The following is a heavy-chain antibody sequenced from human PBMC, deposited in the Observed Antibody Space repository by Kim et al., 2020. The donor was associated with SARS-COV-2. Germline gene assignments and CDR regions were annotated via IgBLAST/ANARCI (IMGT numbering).Heavy chain of an antibody. J-gene: IGHJ4*02. V-gene: IGHV3-15*01. CDR1: GFTFINAW. Sequence: GGSLRLSCAASGFTFINAWMSWVRQSPGKGLEWVARIKRIADGGTTDYAPAVKGRFTISRDDSETTLYLQMDSLKTEDTAVYYCAADIPGESYPTDYWGQGTLVTVSS. CDR2: IKRIADGGTT. CDR3: AADIPGESYPTDY. D-gene: IGHD1-26*01.